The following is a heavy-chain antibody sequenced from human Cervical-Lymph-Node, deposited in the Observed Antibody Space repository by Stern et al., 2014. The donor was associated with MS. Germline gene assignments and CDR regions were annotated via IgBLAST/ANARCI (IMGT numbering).Heavy chain of an antibody. CDR2: IIPILGVA. V-gene: IGHV1-69*04. Sequence: QVQLVQSGAEVKKPGSSVRVSCKASGGAFTSFTVSWVRQAPGKGLAWMGRIIPILGVANYAQKFQGRVTITADKSTTTAYMDLSSLRSEDTAVYYCATDPMIRGVSDYWGRGTLVTVSS. CDR3: ATDPMIRGVSDY. D-gene: IGHD3-10*01. J-gene: IGHJ4*02. CDR1: GGAFTSFT.